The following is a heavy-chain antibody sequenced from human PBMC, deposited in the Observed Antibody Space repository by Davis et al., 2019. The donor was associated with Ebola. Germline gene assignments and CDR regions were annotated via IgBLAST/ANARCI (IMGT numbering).Heavy chain of an antibody. V-gene: IGHV4-34*01. D-gene: IGHD4-17*01. CDR3: ARTSLTSVSDAGLGYNYFDP. CDR1: GGSFSGYY. J-gene: IGHJ5*02. Sequence: MPSETLSLTCAVYGGSFSGYYWSWIRQPPGKGLEWIGEINHSGSTNYNPSLKSRVTISVDTSKNQFSLTINSVTAADTGVYYCARTSLTSVSDAGLGYNYFDPWGRGTLVTVSS. CDR2: INHSGST.